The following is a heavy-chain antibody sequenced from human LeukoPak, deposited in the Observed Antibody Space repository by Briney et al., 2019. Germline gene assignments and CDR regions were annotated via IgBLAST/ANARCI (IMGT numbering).Heavy chain of an antibody. CDR2: MNLDGSEN. CDR1: GFTFSPYW. J-gene: IGHJ4*02. Sequence: RGWSLRLSCAASGFTFSPYWMSWVRQAPGKGLEWVAKMNLDGSENYYVDSVKGRFTISRDNAKNSLYLQMNSLRAEDTAVYYCAKGHTATSGIYWGQGTLVTVSS. CDR3: AKGHTATSGIY. D-gene: IGHD3-10*01. V-gene: IGHV3-7*01.